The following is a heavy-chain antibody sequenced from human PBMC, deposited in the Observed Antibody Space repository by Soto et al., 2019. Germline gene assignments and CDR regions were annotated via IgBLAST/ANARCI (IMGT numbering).Heavy chain of an antibody. CDR1: GFKFSNFA. CDR3: ESDAEGLAPLQPRN. CDR2: ISGTGGRT. Sequence: PGVSMRLSCSASGFKFSNFAMSWVRQAPGRGLEWVSGISGTGGRTYFADSVKGRFTVYRDNSRHTLFLQMTSLRDEDTAFYYCESDAEGLAPLQPRNWGLGTVVT. J-gene: IGHJ4*02. V-gene: IGHV3-23*01. D-gene: IGHD1-1*01.